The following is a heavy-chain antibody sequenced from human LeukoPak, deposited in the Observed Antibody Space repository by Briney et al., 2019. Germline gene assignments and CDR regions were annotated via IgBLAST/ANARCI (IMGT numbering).Heavy chain of an antibody. CDR1: GGTFSSYA. Sequence: SVKVSCKASGGTFSSYAISWVRQAPGQGLEWMGGIIPIFGTANYAQKFQGRVTITADESTSTAYMELSSLRSEDTAVYYCARGPGYCGDGSCYSSNWFDPWGQGTLVTVSS. J-gene: IGHJ5*02. D-gene: IGHD2-15*01. V-gene: IGHV1-69*13. CDR2: IIPIFGTA. CDR3: ARGPGYCGDGSCYSSNWFDP.